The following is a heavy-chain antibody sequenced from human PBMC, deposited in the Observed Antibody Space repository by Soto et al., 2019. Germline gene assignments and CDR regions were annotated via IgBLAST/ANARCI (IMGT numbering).Heavy chain of an antibody. D-gene: IGHD3-3*01. V-gene: IGHV3-11*06. CDR3: ARDARPRGPDYAFWSGYSLSWFDP. Sequence: GSLRLSCAASGFTFSAYYMSWIRQALGKGLEWVSYISSSSSYTNYADSVKGRFTIPRDNAKNSLYLQMNSLRAEDTAVYYCARDARPRGPDYAFWSGYSLSWFDPWGQGTLVTVSS. J-gene: IGHJ5*02. CDR1: GFTFSAYY. CDR2: ISSSSSYT.